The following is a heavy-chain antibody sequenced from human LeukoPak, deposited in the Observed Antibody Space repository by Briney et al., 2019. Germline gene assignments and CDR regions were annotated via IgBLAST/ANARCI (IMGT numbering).Heavy chain of an antibody. CDR2: IRYDGSNK. V-gene: IGHV3-30*02. Sequence: GGSLRLSCAASGFTFSSYGMHWVRQAPGKGLEWVSFIRYDGSNKYYAESVKGRFTISRDNSKNKLYLQMNSLRVEDTAVYYCAKGAFFDYWGQGTLVTVSS. CDR3: AKGAFFDY. J-gene: IGHJ4*02. CDR1: GFTFSSYG. D-gene: IGHD3-16*01.